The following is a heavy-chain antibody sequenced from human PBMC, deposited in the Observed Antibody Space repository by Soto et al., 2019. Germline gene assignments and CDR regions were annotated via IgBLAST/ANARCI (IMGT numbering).Heavy chain of an antibody. J-gene: IGHJ5*02. CDR3: PIWVGASNWFDP. CDR1: GYTFTGYH. V-gene: IGHV1-2*04. Sequence: QVQLVQSGAEVKEPGASVKVSCKASGYTFTGYHIHWVRQAPGQGLEWMGWINTNSGDTNYAQKFQGWVTMTRDTYINTAYVQVSILRSDDTAVYYCPIWVGASNWFDPWGQGTLVTVSS. D-gene: IGHD1-26*01. CDR2: INTNSGDT.